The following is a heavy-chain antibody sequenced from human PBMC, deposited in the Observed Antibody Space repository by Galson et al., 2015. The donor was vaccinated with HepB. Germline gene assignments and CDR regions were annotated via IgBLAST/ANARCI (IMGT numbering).Heavy chain of an antibody. Sequence: SLRLSCAASRFTFSDYYTSWIRQAPGKGLEWVSYISSSSGYTIYADSVKGRFTISRDNAKNSLYLQMNSLRAEDTAVYYCASHRPPSYYYESSGRTGFDHWGQGTLVTVSS. V-gene: IGHV3-11*03. CDR2: ISSSSGYT. CDR1: RFTFSDYY. J-gene: IGHJ4*02. CDR3: ASHRPPSYYYESSGRTGFDH. D-gene: IGHD3-22*01.